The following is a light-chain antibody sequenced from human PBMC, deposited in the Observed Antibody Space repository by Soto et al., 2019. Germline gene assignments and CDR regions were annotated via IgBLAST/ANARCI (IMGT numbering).Light chain of an antibody. CDR1: KLGDKY. J-gene: IGLJ2*01. V-gene: IGLV3-1*01. CDR2: QDS. Sequence: SYELTQPPSVSVSPGQTASITCSGDKLGDKYACWYQQKPGQSPVLVIYQDSKRPSGIPERFSGSNSGNTATPTISGTQAMDEADYYCQAWDSSTVVVFGGGTKVTVL. CDR3: QAWDSSTVVV.